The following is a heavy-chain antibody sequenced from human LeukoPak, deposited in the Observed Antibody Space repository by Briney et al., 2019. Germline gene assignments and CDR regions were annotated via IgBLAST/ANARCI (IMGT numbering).Heavy chain of an antibody. CDR1: GYTFTGYY. V-gene: IGHV1-2*02. Sequence: ASVKVSCKASGYTFTGYYMHWVRQAPGQGLEWMGWINPNSGGTNYAQKFQGRVTMTRDTSISTAYMELSRLRSDDTAVYYCARARCYYDSSAHNWFDPWGQGTLVTVSS. D-gene: IGHD3-22*01. CDR3: ARARCYYDSSAHNWFDP. J-gene: IGHJ5*02. CDR2: INPNSGGT.